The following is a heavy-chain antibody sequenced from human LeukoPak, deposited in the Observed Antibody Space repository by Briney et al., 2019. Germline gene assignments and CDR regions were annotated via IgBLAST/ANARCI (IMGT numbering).Heavy chain of an antibody. J-gene: IGHJ4*02. CDR2: IYPGGSDT. CDR3: ARVSGYYDSSGYYGQN. Sequence: GESLKISCKGSGYSFTSYWIGWVRQMPGKGLEWMGIIYPGGSDTRYSPSFQGQVTISADKSISTAYLPWSSLKASDTAMYYCARVSGYYDSSGYYGQNWGQGTLVTVSS. V-gene: IGHV5-51*01. D-gene: IGHD3-22*01. CDR1: GYSFTSYW.